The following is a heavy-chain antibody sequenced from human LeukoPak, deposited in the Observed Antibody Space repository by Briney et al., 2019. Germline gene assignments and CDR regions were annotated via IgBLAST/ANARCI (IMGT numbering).Heavy chain of an antibody. CDR2: IYYSGST. Sequence: PSETLSLTCTVSGGSISSGDNYWSWIRQPPGKGLEWIGYIYYSGSTHYNPSLKSRVTMSVDPSKNQFSLKLSSVTAADTAVYYCARSPRRDYDPTDFDYWGQGTLVTVSS. V-gene: IGHV4-30-4*01. CDR3: ARSPRRDYDPTDFDY. CDR1: GGSISSGDNY. J-gene: IGHJ4*02. D-gene: IGHD5-12*01.